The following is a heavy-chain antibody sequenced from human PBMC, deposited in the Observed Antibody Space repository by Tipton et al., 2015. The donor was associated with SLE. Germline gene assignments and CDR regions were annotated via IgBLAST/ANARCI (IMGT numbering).Heavy chain of an antibody. V-gene: IGHV4-39*01. CDR2: IYYSGST. J-gene: IGHJ3*02. Sequence: LRLSCTVSGGPIRSSSYYWGRIRQPPGKGLEWIGSIYYSGSTYYNPSLKSRVTITVNTSKNQFSLKLSSVTAADTAVYYCARHRGITMIVVAPGAFDIWDQGTMVTVSS. CDR3: ARHRGITMIVVAPGAFDI. D-gene: IGHD3-22*01. CDR1: GGPIRSSSYY.